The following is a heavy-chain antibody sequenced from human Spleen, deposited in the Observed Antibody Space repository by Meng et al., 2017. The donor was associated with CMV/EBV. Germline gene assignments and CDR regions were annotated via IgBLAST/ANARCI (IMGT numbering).Heavy chain of an antibody. D-gene: IGHD5-18*01. Sequence: KASGYTFASYGISWVRQAPGQGLEWMGWISAYNGNTNYAQKLQGRVTMTTDTSTSTAYMELRSLRSDDTAVYYCARDTAMVRDYFDYWGQGTLVTVSS. CDR1: GYTFASYG. V-gene: IGHV1-18*01. CDR2: ISAYNGNT. J-gene: IGHJ4*02. CDR3: ARDTAMVRDYFDY.